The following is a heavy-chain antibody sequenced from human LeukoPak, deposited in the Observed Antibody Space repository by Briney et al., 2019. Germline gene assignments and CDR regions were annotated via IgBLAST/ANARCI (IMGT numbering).Heavy chain of an antibody. V-gene: IGHV5-51*01. CDR3: ARLSSDYYDSSGYRAYYYYYGMDV. Sequence: GESLKISCKGSGYSFTSYWIGWVRQMPGKGLEWMGIIYPGDSDTRYSPSFQGQVTISADESISTAYLQWSSLKASDTAMYYCARLSSDYYDSSGYRAYYYYYGMDVWGQGTTVTVSS. D-gene: IGHD3-22*01. CDR2: IYPGDSDT. J-gene: IGHJ6*02. CDR1: GYSFTSYW.